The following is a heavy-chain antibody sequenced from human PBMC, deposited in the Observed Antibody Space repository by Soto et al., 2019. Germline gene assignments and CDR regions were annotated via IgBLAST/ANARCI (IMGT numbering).Heavy chain of an antibody. Sequence: QVQLVQSGGEVKRPGASVKGSCKTSGYTFSNYGITWVRQAPGQPLEWLGWISLYSDGTNYAQKFQGRVSMTTDTYTTTAYMELRSLRSDDTAVYYCARVVPGAEAWFGPWGQGTLVTVSS. CDR1: GYTFSNYG. V-gene: IGHV1-18*01. J-gene: IGHJ5*02. CDR2: ISLYSDGT. CDR3: ARVVPGAEAWFGP. D-gene: IGHD2-2*01.